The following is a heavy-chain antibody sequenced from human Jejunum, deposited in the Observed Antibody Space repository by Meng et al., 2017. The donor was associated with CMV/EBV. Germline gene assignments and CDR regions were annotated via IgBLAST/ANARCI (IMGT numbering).Heavy chain of an antibody. J-gene: IGHJ4*02. CDR2: SDGGNGNT. CDR3: AREGAAAGLDLDY. V-gene: IGHV1-3*01. D-gene: IGHD6-25*01. Sequence: GQRLEWMGWSDGGNGNTRYSEKFQGRVTMTSDTSASTGYMELSSLRSEDTAVYYCAREGAAAGLDLDYWGQGTLVTVSS.